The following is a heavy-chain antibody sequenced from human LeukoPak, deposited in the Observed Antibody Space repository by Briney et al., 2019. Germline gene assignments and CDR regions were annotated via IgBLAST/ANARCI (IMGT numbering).Heavy chain of an antibody. CDR2: FIPILGIA. CDR1: GGTFSSYA. V-gene: IGHV1-69*04. D-gene: IGHD6-13*01. Sequence: ASVKVSCKASGGTFSSYAISWVRQAPGQGLEWMGRFIPILGIANYAQKFQGRVTITADKSTSTAYMELSSLRSEDTAVYYCARSQQQLVFWFDPWGQGTLVTVSS. J-gene: IGHJ5*02. CDR3: ARSQQQLVFWFDP.